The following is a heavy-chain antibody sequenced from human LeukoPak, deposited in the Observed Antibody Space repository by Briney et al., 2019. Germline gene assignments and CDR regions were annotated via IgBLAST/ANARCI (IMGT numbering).Heavy chain of an antibody. D-gene: IGHD3-16*01. CDR1: GYTSSIYG. V-gene: IGHV1-18*01. Sequence: ASVTVSCKASGYTSSIYGFSWVRQAPGQGLEWMGWISAYNGNTNYAKKFQGRVTITTDTSTSTAHMELRSLRSDDTAVYYCARGPLYPAGYYYYYMDVWGKGATVTVSS. J-gene: IGHJ6*03. CDR2: ISAYNGNT. CDR3: ARGPLYPAGYYYYYMDV.